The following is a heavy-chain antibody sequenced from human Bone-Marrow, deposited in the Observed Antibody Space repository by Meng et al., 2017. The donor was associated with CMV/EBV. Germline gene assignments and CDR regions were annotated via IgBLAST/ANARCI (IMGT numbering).Heavy chain of an antibody. CDR1: GFTFSSYG. CDR2: IWYDGSNK. CDR3: ARIGSSSWGMGYDVDY. V-gene: IGHV3-33*01. Sequence: GESLKISCAASGFTFSSYGMPWVRQAPGKGLEWVAVIWYDGSNKYYADSVKGRFTISRDNAKNSLYLQMNSLRAEDTAVYYCARIGSSSWGMGYDVDYWGQGTLVTVSS. D-gene: IGHD6-13*01. J-gene: IGHJ4*02.